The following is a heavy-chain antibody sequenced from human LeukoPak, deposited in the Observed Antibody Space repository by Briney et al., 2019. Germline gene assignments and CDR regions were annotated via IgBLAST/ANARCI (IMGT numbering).Heavy chain of an antibody. CDR3: ARGRASYYYDSSGYYWGFDY. Sequence: PSETLSLTCAVYGGSFSGYYWSWIRQPPGKGLEWIGEINHSGSTNYNPSLKSRVTISVDTSKNQFSLKLSSVTAADTAVYYCARGRASYYYDSSGYYWGFDYWGQGTLVTVSS. D-gene: IGHD3-22*01. V-gene: IGHV4-34*01. J-gene: IGHJ4*02. CDR1: GGSFSGYY. CDR2: INHSGST.